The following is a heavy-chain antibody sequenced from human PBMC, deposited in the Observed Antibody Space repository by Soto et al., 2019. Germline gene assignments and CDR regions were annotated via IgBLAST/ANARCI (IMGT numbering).Heavy chain of an antibody. CDR3: ARINSGYDHRGSWFDP. D-gene: IGHD5-12*01. CDR2: IIPIFGTA. CDR1: GGTFSSYA. V-gene: IGHV1-69*01. Sequence: QVQLVQSGAEVKKPGSSVKVSCRASGGTFSSYAISWVRQAPGQGLEWMGGIIPIFGTANYAQKFQGRVTITADESTSTAYMELSSLRSEDTAVYYCARINSGYDHRGSWFDPWGQGTLVTVSS. J-gene: IGHJ5*02.